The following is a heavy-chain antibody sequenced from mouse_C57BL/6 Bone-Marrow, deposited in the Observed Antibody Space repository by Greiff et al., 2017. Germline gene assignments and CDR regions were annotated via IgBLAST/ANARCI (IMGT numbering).Heavy chain of an antibody. CDR1: GYTFTDYY. CDR3: ARSPDGYYFMDY. V-gene: IGHV1-19*01. Sequence: EVQLQQSGPVLVKPGASVKMSCKASGYTFTDYYMNWVKQSHGKSLEWIGVINPYNGGTSYNQKFKGKATLTVDKSSSTAYMELNSLTSEDSAVYYCARSPDGYYFMDYWGQGTSVTVSS. D-gene: IGHD2-3*01. J-gene: IGHJ4*01. CDR2: INPYNGGT.